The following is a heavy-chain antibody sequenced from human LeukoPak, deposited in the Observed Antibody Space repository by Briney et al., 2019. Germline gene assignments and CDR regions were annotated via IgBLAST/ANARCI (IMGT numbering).Heavy chain of an antibody. CDR1: GYTFTSYD. Sequence: APVKLSCKASGYTFTSYDINWVRQATGQGLEWMGWMNPNSGNTGYAQKFQGRVTMTRNTSISTAYMELSSLRSEDTAVYYCARTVRLLMGGLMVRGVISPNWFDPWGQGTLVTVSS. CDR2: MNPNSGNT. J-gene: IGHJ5*02. V-gene: IGHV1-8*01. D-gene: IGHD3-10*01. CDR3: ARTVRLLMGGLMVRGVISPNWFDP.